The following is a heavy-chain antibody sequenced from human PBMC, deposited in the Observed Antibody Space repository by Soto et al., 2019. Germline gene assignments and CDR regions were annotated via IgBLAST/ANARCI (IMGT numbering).Heavy chain of an antibody. CDR3: ARGVIP. V-gene: IGHV4-31*03. CDR1: GGSISSGGYY. D-gene: IGHD2-21*01. Sequence: QVQLQESGPGLVKPSQTLSLTCTVSGGSISSGGYYWSWIRQHPGKGLEWIGYIYYGGSTYYNPSLKRRVTLPVDTSNNQCSLKLSPVTVAGTAVCFCARGVIPWGKGPLVTVSS. CDR2: IYYGGST. J-gene: IGHJ5*02.